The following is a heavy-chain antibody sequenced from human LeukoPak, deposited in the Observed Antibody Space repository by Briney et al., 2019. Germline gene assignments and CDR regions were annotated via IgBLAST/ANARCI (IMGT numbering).Heavy chain of an antibody. J-gene: IGHJ4*02. Sequence: PSETLSLTCTVSGGSISSGGYYWRWIRQHPGKGLEWIGYIYYSGSTYYNPSLKSRVTISVDTSKNQFPLKLSSVTAADTAVYYCARMSALNYYGSGSYLFDYWGQGTLVTVSS. CDR3: ARMSALNYYGSGSYLFDY. CDR1: GGSISSGGYY. V-gene: IGHV4-31*03. D-gene: IGHD3-10*01. CDR2: IYYSGST.